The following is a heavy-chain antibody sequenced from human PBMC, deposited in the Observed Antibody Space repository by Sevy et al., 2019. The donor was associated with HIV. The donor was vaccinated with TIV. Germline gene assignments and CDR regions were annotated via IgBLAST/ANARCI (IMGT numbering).Heavy chain of an antibody. CDR3: TTDLTPHYYGSGSYASGIDY. CDR2: IKSKTDGGTT. D-gene: IGHD3-10*01. Sequence: GGSLRLSCAASGFTFSNAWMSWVRQAPGKGLEWVGRIKSKTDGGTTDYAGPVKGRFTISRDDSKNTLYLQMNSLKTEDTAVYYCTTDLTPHYYGSGSYASGIDYWGQGTLVTVSS. J-gene: IGHJ4*02. V-gene: IGHV3-15*01. CDR1: GFTFSNAW.